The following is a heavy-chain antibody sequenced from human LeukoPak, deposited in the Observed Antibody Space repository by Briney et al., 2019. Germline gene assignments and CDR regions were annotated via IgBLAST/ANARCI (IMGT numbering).Heavy chain of an antibody. D-gene: IGHD3-22*01. CDR1: RFTFSSYG. V-gene: IGHV3-30*02. J-gene: IGHJ4*02. CDR2: IRFDGTNK. CDR3: AKDPPSYFYDNSGYD. Sequence: GGSLRLSCAASRFTFSSYGMHWVRQAPGKGLEWVSFIRFDGTNKYYADSVKGRFTISRDNSKNTLYLQMNSLRAEDTAVYYCAKDPPSYFYDNSGYDWGQGTLVTVSS.